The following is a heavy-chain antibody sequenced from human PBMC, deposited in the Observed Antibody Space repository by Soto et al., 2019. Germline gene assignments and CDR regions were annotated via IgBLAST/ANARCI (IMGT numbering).Heavy chain of an antibody. CDR1: GYTFTSYG. Sequence: GASVKVSCKASGYTFTSYGISWVRQAPGQGLEWMGWISAYNGNTNYAQKLQGRVTMTTDTSTSTAYMELRSLRSDDTAVYYCARGRYCSGTSCYAQGLPLNLFGPWGQGTLVTVSS. CDR2: ISAYNGNT. D-gene: IGHD2-2*01. CDR3: ARGRYCSGTSCYAQGLPLNLFGP. V-gene: IGHV1-18*01. J-gene: IGHJ5*02.